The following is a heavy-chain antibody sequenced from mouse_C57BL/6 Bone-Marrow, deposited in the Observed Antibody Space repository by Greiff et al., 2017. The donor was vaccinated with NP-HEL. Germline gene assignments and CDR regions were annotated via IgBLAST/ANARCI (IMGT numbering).Heavy chain of an antibody. Sequence: EVKVEESGGGLVKPGGSLKLSCAASGFTFSSYAMSWVRQTPEKRLEWVATISDGGSYTYYPDNVKGRFTISRDNAKNNLYLQMSHLKSEDTAMYYCARDYSNYWYFDVWGTGTTVTFSS. CDR3: ARDYSNYWYFDV. CDR2: ISDGGSYT. D-gene: IGHD2-5*01. J-gene: IGHJ1*03. CDR1: GFTFSSYA. V-gene: IGHV5-4*01.